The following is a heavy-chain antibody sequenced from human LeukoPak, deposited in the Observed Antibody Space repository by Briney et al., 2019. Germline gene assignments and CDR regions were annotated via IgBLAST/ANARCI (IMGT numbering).Heavy chain of an antibody. CDR2: ISWNSCSI. V-gene: IGHV3-9*01. J-gene: IGHJ4*02. D-gene: IGHD6-6*01. CDR3: AKDFYSSSSFFDY. Sequence: SLRLSCAPSGFTFDDYAMHWVRQAPGKGREWVSGISWNSCSIGYADSVKGRFTISRHNAKNSLYLQMNSLRAEDTALYYCAKDFYSSSSFFDYWGQGTLVTVSS. CDR1: GFTFDDYA.